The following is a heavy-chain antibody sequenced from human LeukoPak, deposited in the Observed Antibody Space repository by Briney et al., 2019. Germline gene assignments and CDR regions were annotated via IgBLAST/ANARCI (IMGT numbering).Heavy chain of an antibody. J-gene: IGHJ4*02. CDR1: GYSISSGYY. CDR3: ARGIPYYDFWSAFDY. Sequence: PSETLSLTCAVSGYSISSGYYWGWIRQPPGKALEWIGSIYHSGSTYYNPSLKSRVTISVDTSKNQFSLKLSSVTAADTAVYYCARGIPYYDFWSAFDYWGQGTLVTVSS. D-gene: IGHD3-3*01. CDR2: IYHSGST. V-gene: IGHV4-38-2*01.